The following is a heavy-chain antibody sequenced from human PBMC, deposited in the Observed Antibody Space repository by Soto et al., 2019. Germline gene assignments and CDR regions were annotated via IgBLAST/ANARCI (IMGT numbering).Heavy chain of an antibody. CDR1: GGTFSSYA. Sequence: QVQLVHSGAEVKKPGSSVKVSCKASGGTFSSYAISWVRQAPGQGLEWMGGIIPIFGTANYAQKFQGRVTITADESTSTAYLELSSLRSEDTAVDYCARGSLEDTAMDYYYDYGMDVWGQGTKVTVSS. V-gene: IGHV1-69*01. CDR3: ARGSLEDTAMDYYYDYGMDV. J-gene: IGHJ6*02. D-gene: IGHD5-18*01. CDR2: IIPIFGTA.